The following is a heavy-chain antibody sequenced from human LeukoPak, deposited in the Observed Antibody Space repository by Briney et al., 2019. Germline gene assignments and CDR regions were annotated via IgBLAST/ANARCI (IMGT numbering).Heavy chain of an antibody. J-gene: IGHJ4*02. Sequence: ASVKVSCKASGYTFTKYGVSWVRQAPGQGLEWMGWISAYVDNTDYAPKFQGRITVSKDSSTVTEHMELRSLRPDDTAIYYCVKEGYDRGGYFGHWGQGTLVTVSS. CDR3: VKEGYDRGGYFGH. D-gene: IGHD3-22*01. CDR1: GYTFTKYG. CDR2: ISAYVDNT. V-gene: IGHV1-18*01.